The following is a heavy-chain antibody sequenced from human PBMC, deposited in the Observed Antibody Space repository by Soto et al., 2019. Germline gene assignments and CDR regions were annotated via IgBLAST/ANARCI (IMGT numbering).Heavy chain of an antibody. J-gene: IGHJ6*04. CDR2: IYPGDSDT. CDR3: ARGAYYYGGGSYPAPRRAV. CDR1: GHSFTSYW. V-gene: IGHV5-51*01. D-gene: IGHD3-10*01. Sequence: GESLKISCKDSGHSFTSYWIGWVRQMPGKGLEWMGIIYPGDSDTRYSPSFQGQVTISADKSISTAYLQWSSLKASDTAMYYCARGAYYYGGGSYPAPRRAVGGKGTTVTVSS.